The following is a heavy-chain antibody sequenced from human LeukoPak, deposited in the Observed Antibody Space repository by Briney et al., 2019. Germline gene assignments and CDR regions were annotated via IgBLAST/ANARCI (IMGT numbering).Heavy chain of an antibody. CDR2: INPSGGST. D-gene: IGHD6-13*01. V-gene: IGHV1-46*01. CDR1: AYTFTSYY. Sequence: ASVKVSCKASAYTFTSYYMHWVRQAPGQGLEWMGIINPSGGSTSYAQKFQGRVTMTRDMSTSTVYMELSSLRSEDTAVYYCARDVAAAGHFDYWGQGTLVTVSS. J-gene: IGHJ4*02. CDR3: ARDVAAAGHFDY.